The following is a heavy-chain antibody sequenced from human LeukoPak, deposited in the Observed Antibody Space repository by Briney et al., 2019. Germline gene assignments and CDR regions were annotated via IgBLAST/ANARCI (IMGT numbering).Heavy chain of an antibody. CDR1: GFTFSIHA. J-gene: IGHJ1*01. Sequence: GRSLRLSCAASGFTFSIHAMSWVRQAPRKWLEWVSAISGSGGSTYYAYSVKGRFTISRDNSKNTLYLQMNSLRAEDTAVYYCAKGRSSSWLFFQHWGQGTLVTVSS. CDR2: ISGSGGST. D-gene: IGHD6-13*01. CDR3: AKGRSSSWLFFQH. V-gene: IGHV3-23*01.